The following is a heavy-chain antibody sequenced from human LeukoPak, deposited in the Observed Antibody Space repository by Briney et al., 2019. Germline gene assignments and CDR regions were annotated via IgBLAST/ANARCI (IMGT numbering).Heavy chain of an antibody. CDR3: ARHGHSSSSETYYYYYYMDV. CDR1: GGTFSSYA. D-gene: IGHD6-6*01. Sequence: SVKVSCKASGGTFSSYAISWVRQAPGQGLEWMGRIIPILGIANYAQKFQGRVTITADKSTSTAYMELSSLRSEDTAVYYCARHGHSSSSETYYYYYYMDVWGKGTTVTVSS. J-gene: IGHJ6*03. CDR2: IIPILGIA. V-gene: IGHV1-69*04.